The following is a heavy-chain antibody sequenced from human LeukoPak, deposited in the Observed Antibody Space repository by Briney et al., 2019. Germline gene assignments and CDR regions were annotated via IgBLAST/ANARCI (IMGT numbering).Heavy chain of an antibody. Sequence: SETLSLTCAVYGGSFSGYYWSWIRQPPGKGLEWIGEINHSGSTNYNPSLKSRVTISVDTSKNQFSLKLSSVTAADTAVYYCASGRIAARPLDYWGQGTLVTVSS. CDR2: INHSGST. CDR3: ASGRIAARPLDY. V-gene: IGHV4-34*01. CDR1: GGSFSGYY. D-gene: IGHD6-6*01. J-gene: IGHJ4*02.